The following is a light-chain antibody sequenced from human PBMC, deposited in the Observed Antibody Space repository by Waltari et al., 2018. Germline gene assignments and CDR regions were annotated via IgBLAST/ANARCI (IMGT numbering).Light chain of an antibody. V-gene: IGLV2-14*03. J-gene: IGLJ1*01. Sequence: QSVLPPPASVSGSPAPSITISCTGSSSNVGGYDYVSGYHQHPGKAPKLMIYDVSNRPSGVSNRVSGSKSGNTASLTISGLRTEDEADYYCSSYSSSSTLDRVFGTGTKVTVL. CDR2: DVS. CDR3: SSYSSSSTLDRV. CDR1: SSNVGGYDY.